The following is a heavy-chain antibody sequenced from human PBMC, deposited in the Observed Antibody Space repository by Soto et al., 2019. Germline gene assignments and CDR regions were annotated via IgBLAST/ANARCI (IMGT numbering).Heavy chain of an antibody. Sequence: QVQLVQSGAEVKKPGASVKVSCKASGYTFTSYDINWVRQATGQGLEWMGWMNPNSGNTGYAQKLQGRVSMTRNTSISTAYMELSSLRSEDTAVYYCARGGVLRYFDWLLYGDWCDPWGQGTLVTVSS. CDR2: MNPNSGNT. V-gene: IGHV1-8*01. CDR1: GYTFTSYD. J-gene: IGHJ5*02. D-gene: IGHD3-9*01. CDR3: ARGGVLRYFDWLLYGDWCDP.